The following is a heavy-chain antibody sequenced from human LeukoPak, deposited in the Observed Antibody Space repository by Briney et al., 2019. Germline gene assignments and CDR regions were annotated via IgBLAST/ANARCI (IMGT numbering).Heavy chain of an antibody. CDR1: GFTFSNYW. Sequence: AGGSLRLSCAASGFTFSNYWMNWVRQAPGKGLEWVANIKEDGSEKYYVDSVKGRFTISRDNAKNSLYLQMNSLRPEDTAVYYCARENSGSYYQFDCWGQGTLVTVSS. CDR2: IKEDGSEK. J-gene: IGHJ4*02. D-gene: IGHD1-26*01. V-gene: IGHV3-7*01. CDR3: ARENSGSYYQFDC.